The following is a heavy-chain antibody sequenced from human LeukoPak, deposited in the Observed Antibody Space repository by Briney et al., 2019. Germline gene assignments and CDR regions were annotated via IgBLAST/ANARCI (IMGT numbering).Heavy chain of an antibody. CDR1: GFTFSSYW. V-gene: IGHV3-7*04. D-gene: IGHD3-10*02. Sequence: GGSLRLSCAASGFTFSSYWMSWVRQAPGKGLEWVANINQDGSEKYYVDSVKGRFTISRDNAKNSLYLQMNSLRAEDTAVYYCARDLRAMLWPGAFDIWGQGTMVTVSS. J-gene: IGHJ3*02. CDR2: INQDGSEK. CDR3: ARDLRAMLWPGAFDI.